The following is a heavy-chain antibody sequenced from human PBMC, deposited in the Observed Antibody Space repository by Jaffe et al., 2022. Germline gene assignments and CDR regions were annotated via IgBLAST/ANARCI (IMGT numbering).Heavy chain of an antibody. CDR3: ALYHIAAAGLDY. CDR2: IYTSGST. J-gene: IGHJ4*02. V-gene: IGHV4-61*02. Sequence: QVQLQESGPGLVKPSQTLSLTCTVSGGSISSGSYYWSWIRQPAGKGLEWIGRIYTSGSTNYNPSLKSRVTISVDTSKNQFSLKLSSVTAADTAVYYCALYHIAAAGLDYWGQGTLVTVSS. CDR1: GGSISSGSYY. D-gene: IGHD6-13*01.